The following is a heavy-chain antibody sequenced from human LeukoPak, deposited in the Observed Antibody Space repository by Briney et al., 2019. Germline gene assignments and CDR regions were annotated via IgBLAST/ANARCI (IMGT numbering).Heavy chain of an antibody. Sequence: PGGSLRLSCAASGFTFSSFWMHWVRQTPGKGLLWVSRINIDGGSTNYAESVKGRFTISRDNAKNTLYMQMNSLRAEDSAVYYCTRDVWGDRDGFFEYWGQGTLVTVSS. D-gene: IGHD5-24*01. CDR1: GFTFSSFW. J-gene: IGHJ4*02. V-gene: IGHV3-74*01. CDR3: TRDVWGDRDGFFEY. CDR2: INIDGGST.